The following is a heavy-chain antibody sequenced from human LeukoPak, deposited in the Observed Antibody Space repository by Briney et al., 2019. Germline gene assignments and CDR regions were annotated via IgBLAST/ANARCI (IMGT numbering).Heavy chain of an antibody. CDR1: GFTFTNAW. Sequence: PGGSLRLSCAASGFTFTNAWMSWVRQAPGKGLEWVGRIKSKTDGGTTDYAAPVNGRFTISRDDSKNTLYLQMNSLKTEDTAVYYCTTEGLLWFGELYRDAFDIWGHGTMVTVSS. V-gene: IGHV3-15*01. D-gene: IGHD3-10*01. CDR3: TTEGLLWFGELYRDAFDI. CDR2: IKSKTDGGTT. J-gene: IGHJ3*02.